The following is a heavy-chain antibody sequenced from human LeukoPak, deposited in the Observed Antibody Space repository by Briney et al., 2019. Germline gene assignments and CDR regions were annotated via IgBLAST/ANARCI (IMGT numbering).Heavy chain of an antibody. CDR3: ARDLYGVVVVPAAIDSYYYYYMDV. D-gene: IGHD2-2*02. V-gene: IGHV4-4*07. J-gene: IGHJ6*03. CDR1: GGSISSYY. Sequence: SETLSLTCSVSGGSISSYYWSWIRQPAGKGLEWIGRIYTTGNTNYNPSLKSRVTMSVDTSKNQFSLKLSSVTAADTAVYYCARDLYGVVVVPAAIDSYYYYYMDVWGKGTTVTVSS. CDR2: IYTTGNT.